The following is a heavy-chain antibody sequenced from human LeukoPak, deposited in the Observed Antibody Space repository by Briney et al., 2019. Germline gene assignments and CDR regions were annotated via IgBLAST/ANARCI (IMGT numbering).Heavy chain of an antibody. Sequence: GGSLRLSCAASGFTFSSYSMNWVRQAPGKGLEWVSAISGSGGSTYYADSVKGRFTISRDNSKNTLYLQMNSLRAEDTAVYYCAGYDILTKGFDYWGQGTLVTVSS. CDR3: AGYDILTKGFDY. D-gene: IGHD3-9*01. CDR1: GFTFSSYS. CDR2: ISGSGGST. J-gene: IGHJ4*02. V-gene: IGHV3-23*01.